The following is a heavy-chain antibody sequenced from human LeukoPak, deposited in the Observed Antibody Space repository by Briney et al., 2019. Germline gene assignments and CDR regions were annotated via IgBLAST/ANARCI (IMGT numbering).Heavy chain of an antibody. V-gene: IGHV3-23*01. CDR1: GFTFSTYA. J-gene: IGHJ4*02. Sequence: GGSLRLSCAASGFTFSTYAMSWGRQTPGKGLEWVAAISGDNPGTYHANSVKGRFTISRDNSKNTLHLQMSGLRAEDTARYYCAKAPVGHCSGAFCYHFDSWGQGTLVIVSS. CDR2: ISGDNPGT. CDR3: AKAPVGHCSGAFCYHFDS. D-gene: IGHD2-15*01.